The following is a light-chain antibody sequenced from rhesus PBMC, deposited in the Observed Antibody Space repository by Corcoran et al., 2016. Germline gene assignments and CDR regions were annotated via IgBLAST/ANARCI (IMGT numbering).Light chain of an antibody. Sequence: DIQMTQSPSSLSASVGDKVTITFHASQGISSWLAWSQQKPGKAPKPLLYDASSLQSGDPSRLSGGGSGTAYTITISSLKSEVFATCYCQQYDDLPFTFGPGTKLDIK. J-gene: IGKJ3*01. CDR2: DAS. CDR1: QGISSW. V-gene: IGKV1-19*01. CDR3: QQYDDLPFT.